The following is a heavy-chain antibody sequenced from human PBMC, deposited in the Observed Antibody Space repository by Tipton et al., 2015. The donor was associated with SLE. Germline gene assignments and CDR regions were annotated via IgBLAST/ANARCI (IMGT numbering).Heavy chain of an antibody. CDR2: ISGGNI. V-gene: IGHV3-21*05. Sequence: GSLRLSCVASGFSFSSYTMNWVRQAPGKGLEWVSDISGGNIKYADSVRGRFTISRDNAKNSLFLQMNSLRAEDTAVYYCARDLPNGVADFDLWGRGTLVTVSS. J-gene: IGHJ2*01. CDR3: ARDLPNGVADFDL. D-gene: IGHD2-8*01. CDR1: GFSFSSYT.